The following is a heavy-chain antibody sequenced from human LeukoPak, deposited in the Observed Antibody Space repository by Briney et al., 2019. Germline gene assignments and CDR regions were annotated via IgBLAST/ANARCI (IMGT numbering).Heavy chain of an antibody. CDR2: IYYSGST. Sequence: SETLSLTCTVSGDSISRSHYYWDWIRQPPGKGLEWIGSIYYSGSTYYNPSLKSRVTISVDTSKNQFSLKLSSANAQDKGVYYCGGGGIALTNWFDPWGQGTLVTVSS. J-gene: IGHJ5*02. CDR1: GDSISRSHYY. CDR3: GGGGIALTNWFDP. V-gene: IGHV4-39*01. D-gene: IGHD6-13*01.